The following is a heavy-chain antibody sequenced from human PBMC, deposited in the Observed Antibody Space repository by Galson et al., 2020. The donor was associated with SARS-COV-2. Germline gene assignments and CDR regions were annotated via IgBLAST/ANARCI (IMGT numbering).Heavy chain of an antibody. CDR3: ARDSQWELLDY. CDR2: LSAYNGNT. CDR1: GYTFTSYG. V-gene: IGHV1-18*04. D-gene: IGHD1-26*01. Sequence: ASVKVSCKASGYTFTSYGISWVRQAPGQGLAWMGWLSAYNGNTNYAQKLQGRFTMTTDTSTSTAYMELRSLRSDDTAVYYCARDSQWELLDYWGQGTLVTVSS. J-gene: IGHJ4*02.